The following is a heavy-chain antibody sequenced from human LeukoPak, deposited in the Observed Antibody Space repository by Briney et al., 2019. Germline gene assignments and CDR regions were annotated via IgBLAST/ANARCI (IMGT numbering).Heavy chain of an antibody. D-gene: IGHD4-11*01. J-gene: IGHJ6*03. V-gene: IGHV4-34*01. CDR2: INHSGSA. CDR3: ARRVTVRYYMDV. CDR1: SGSFSDSDY. Sequence: SETLSLTCAVYSGSFSDSDYWSWIRQPQGKGLEWIGEINHSGSANYNPSLKSRVTISADMYKNQFSLRLTSETAADTAVYYCARRVTVRYYMDVWGKGTPVIVSS.